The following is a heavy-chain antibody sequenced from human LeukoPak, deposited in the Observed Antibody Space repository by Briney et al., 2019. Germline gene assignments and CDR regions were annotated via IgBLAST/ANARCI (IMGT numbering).Heavy chain of an antibody. D-gene: IGHD3-10*01. J-gene: IGHJ4*02. Sequence: SETLSLTCAVYGGSFSGYYWSWIRQPPGKGLEWIGEINHSGSTNYNPSLKSRVTISVDTSKNQFSLKLSSVTAADTAVYYCARRALFRGVPYFDYWGQETRVTVSS. V-gene: IGHV4-34*01. CDR1: GGSFSGYY. CDR2: INHSGST. CDR3: ARRALFRGVPYFDY.